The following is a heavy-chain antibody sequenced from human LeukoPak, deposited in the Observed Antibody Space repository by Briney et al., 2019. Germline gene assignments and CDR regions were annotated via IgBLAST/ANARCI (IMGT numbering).Heavy chain of an antibody. D-gene: IGHD3-3*01. J-gene: IGHJ4*02. CDR2: VHLDGRT. CDR1: GGSVTSTNW. V-gene: IGHV4-4*02. Sequence: PSETLSLTCGVSGGSVTSTNWWTWVRQPPGKGLEWIGEVHLDGRTNYNPSLKSRVTISVDTSKNQFSLKLSSVTAADTAVYYCASRSSIWSGYQDTLYYFDSWGQGTLVTVSS. CDR3: ASRSSIWSGYQDTLYYFDS.